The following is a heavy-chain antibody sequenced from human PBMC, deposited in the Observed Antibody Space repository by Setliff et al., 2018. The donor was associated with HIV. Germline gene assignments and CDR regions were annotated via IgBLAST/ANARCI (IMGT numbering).Heavy chain of an antibody. Sequence: ASVKVSCKASGYTFTRYDINWVRQATGQGPEWMGWISDYNGNTNYAQQLQGRVTLTTDTSTSTAYMELRSLRSDDPAVDFCARLGSGWSDSYYYAMDIWGQGTTVTVSS. J-gene: IGHJ6*02. V-gene: IGHV1-18*01. D-gene: IGHD6-19*01. CDR1: GYTFTRYD. CDR2: ISDYNGNT. CDR3: ARLGSGWSDSYYYAMDI.